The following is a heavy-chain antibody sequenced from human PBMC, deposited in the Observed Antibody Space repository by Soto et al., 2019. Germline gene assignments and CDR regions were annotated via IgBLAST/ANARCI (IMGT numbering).Heavy chain of an antibody. CDR1: GFTFSSYG. V-gene: IGHV3-30*18. CDR2: ISYDGSNK. CDR3: AKGLSAGRPKFDY. J-gene: IGHJ4*02. Sequence: GSLRLSCAASGFTFSSYGMHWVRQAPGKGLEWVAVISYDGSNKYYADSVKGRFTISRDNSKNTLYLQMNSLRAEDTAVYYCAKGLSAGRPKFDYWGQGTLVTVSS. D-gene: IGHD6-25*01.